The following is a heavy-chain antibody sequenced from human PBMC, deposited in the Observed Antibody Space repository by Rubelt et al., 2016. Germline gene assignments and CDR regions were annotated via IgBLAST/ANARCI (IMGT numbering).Heavy chain of an antibody. CDR2: IYYSGST. Sequence: QVQLQESAPGLVKPSQTLSLTCTVSGGSISSGGYYWTWIRQHPGKGLEWIGYIYYSGSTYYNPSLKSRVTISVDTSKNQFSLKVYSVTAADTAVYYCARGSRVGPTGDYWGQGTLVTVSS. D-gene: IGHD1-26*01. CDR1: GGSISSGGYY. CDR3: ARGSRVGPTGDY. J-gene: IGHJ4*02. V-gene: IGHV4-31*03.